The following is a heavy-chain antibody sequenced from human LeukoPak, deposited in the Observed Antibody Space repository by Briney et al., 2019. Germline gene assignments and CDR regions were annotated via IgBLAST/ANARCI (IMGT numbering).Heavy chain of an antibody. J-gene: IGHJ4*02. CDR2: ISYDGSNK. Sequence: PGGSLRLSCAASRFTFSSYAMHWVRQAPGKGLEWVAVISYDGSNKYYADSVKGRFTISRDNSKNTLYLQMNSLRAKDTAVYYCAREGGNCGGDCYFDYWGQGTLVTVSS. V-gene: IGHV3-30*04. D-gene: IGHD2-21*02. CDR3: AREGGNCGGDCYFDY. CDR1: RFTFSSYA.